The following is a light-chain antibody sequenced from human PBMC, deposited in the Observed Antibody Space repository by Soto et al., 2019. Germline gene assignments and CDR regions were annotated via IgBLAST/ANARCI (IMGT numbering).Light chain of an antibody. Sequence: IQTTQFPLCVSASVADRVTITCRASQTIRSHLTWHQQKPGEAPKIVIYATSTWQSGVPSRFNGSVSGTDFTPTISSLQPEDFATYYCQQTYSTPLTFGGGTKVDIK. CDR2: ATS. CDR3: QQTYSTPLT. J-gene: IGKJ4*01. CDR1: QTIRSH. V-gene: IGKV1-39*01.